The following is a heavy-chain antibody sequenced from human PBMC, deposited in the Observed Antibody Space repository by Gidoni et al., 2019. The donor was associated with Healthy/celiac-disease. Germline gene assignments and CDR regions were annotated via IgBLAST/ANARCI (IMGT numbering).Heavy chain of an antibody. Sequence: QVQLVESGGGVVQPGRSLRLSCAASGFTFSSYAMHWVRQAPGKGLEWVAVISYDGSNKYYADSVKGRFTISRDNSKNTLYLQMNSLRAEDTAVYYCARDLGSGYCGGDCYSASYFDYWGQGTLVTVSS. J-gene: IGHJ4*02. CDR3: ARDLGSGYCGGDCYSASYFDY. CDR2: ISYDGSNK. V-gene: IGHV3-30-3*01. D-gene: IGHD2-21*02. CDR1: GFTFSSYA.